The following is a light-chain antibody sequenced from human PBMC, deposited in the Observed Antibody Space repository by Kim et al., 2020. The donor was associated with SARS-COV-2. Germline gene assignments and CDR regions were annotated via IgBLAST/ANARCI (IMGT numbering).Light chain of an antibody. V-gene: IGKV1-8*01. CDR3: QQSNSVPFT. CDR1: QGISSY. Sequence: AIRMTQSPSSFSASTGDRVTITCRASQGISSYLAWYQQKPGKAPKLLIYAASSLQSGVPSRFSGSGSGTDFTLTISSLQPEDSATYYCQQSNSVPFTFGPGTKVDIK. CDR2: AAS. J-gene: IGKJ3*01.